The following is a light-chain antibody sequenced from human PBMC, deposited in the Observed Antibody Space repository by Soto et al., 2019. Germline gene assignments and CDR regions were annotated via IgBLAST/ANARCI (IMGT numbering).Light chain of an antibody. Sequence: DIVMTQSPDSLAVSLGERATMNCKSSQSVLHSSNNKNYLTWYQQKPGQPPKLLIYWASTRESGVPDRFSGSGSGTDFTLTISSLQAEDVAVYYCQQYYSIPLTFGPGTKVDIK. CDR2: WAS. V-gene: IGKV4-1*01. J-gene: IGKJ3*01. CDR1: QSVLHSSNNKNY. CDR3: QQYYSIPLT.